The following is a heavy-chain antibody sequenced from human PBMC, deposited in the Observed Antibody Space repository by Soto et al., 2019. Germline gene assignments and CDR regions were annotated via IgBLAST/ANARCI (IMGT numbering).Heavy chain of an antibody. CDR2: IYDSGST. CDR3: ARGHSSVSSPCFDA. Sequence: PSESLSLTWRVSGGSINSSSYVWGWLRQPPGKGLEWSGSIYDSGSTYYNPSLRSRVTISVDPSKNTFSLKLSAVSAADTAVFYCARGHSSVSSPCFDAWGQGTLVTVSS. D-gene: IGHD6-19*01. J-gene: IGHJ5*02. V-gene: IGHV4-39*01. CDR1: GGSINSSSYV.